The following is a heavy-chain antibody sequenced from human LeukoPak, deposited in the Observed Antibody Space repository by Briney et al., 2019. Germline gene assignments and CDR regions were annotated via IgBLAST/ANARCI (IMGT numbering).Heavy chain of an antibody. D-gene: IGHD3-10*01. Sequence: GASVKVSCKASGRTFNNYPITWVRQAPGQGLEWMGRIIPIFGTATYAQKFQGGVTITADKSTSTAYMELSSLRSDDTAVYYCARDDSVWFGELSHDYWGQGTLVTVSS. V-gene: IGHV1-69*06. CDR3: ARDDSVWFGELSHDY. CDR2: IIPIFGTA. CDR1: GRTFNNYP. J-gene: IGHJ4*02.